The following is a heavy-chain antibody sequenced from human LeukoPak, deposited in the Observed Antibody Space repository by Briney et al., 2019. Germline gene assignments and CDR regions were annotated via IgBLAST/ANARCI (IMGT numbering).Heavy chain of an antibody. CDR2: INHSGST. Sequence: PSETLSLTCAVYGGSFSGHYWSWIRQPPGKGLEWIGEINHSGSTNYNPSLKSRVTISVDTSKNQFSLKLSSVTAADTAVYYCARGQPRITMVRGVIGGALGYWGQGTLVTVSS. V-gene: IGHV4-34*01. D-gene: IGHD3-10*01. J-gene: IGHJ4*02. CDR3: ARGQPRITMVRGVIGGALGY. CDR1: GGSFSGHY.